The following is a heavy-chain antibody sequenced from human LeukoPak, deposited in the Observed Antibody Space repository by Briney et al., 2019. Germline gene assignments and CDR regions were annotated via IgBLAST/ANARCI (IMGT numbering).Heavy chain of an antibody. V-gene: IGHV3-23*01. CDR3: TKAGPGTMTFDGFDI. CDR1: AYTFPNSL. CDR2: ISASGERT. Sequence: GGSLRLSCPACAYTFPNSLIRSARQAPGKGLEWVSTISASGERTYHADSVRGRFTISRDNSKNTLHLQMNSLRADDTAVYYCTKAGPGTMTFDGFDIWGQGTVVTVSS. J-gene: IGHJ3*02. D-gene: IGHD3-22*01.